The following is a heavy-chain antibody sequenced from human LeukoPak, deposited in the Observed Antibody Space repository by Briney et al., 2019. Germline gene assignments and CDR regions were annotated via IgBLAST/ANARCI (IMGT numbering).Heavy chain of an antibody. D-gene: IGHD1-26*01. J-gene: IGHJ3*02. Sequence: TSVKVSCKASRGTFISYAISWVRQAPGQGLEWMGGIIPIFGTANYAQKFQGRVTITADESTSTAYMELSSLRSEDTAVYYCARDGRLDSDAFDIWGQGTMVTVSS. CDR2: IIPIFGTA. CDR1: RGTFISYA. V-gene: IGHV1-69*13. CDR3: ARDGRLDSDAFDI.